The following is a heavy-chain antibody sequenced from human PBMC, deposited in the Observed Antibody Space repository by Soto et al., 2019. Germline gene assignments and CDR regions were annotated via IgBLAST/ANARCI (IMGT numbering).Heavy chain of an antibody. J-gene: IGHJ4*02. CDR2: ISYDGSNK. D-gene: IGHD3-22*01. Sequence: QVQLVESGGGVVQPGRSLRLSCAASGFTFSSYAMHWVRQAPGKGLEWVAVISYDGSNKYYADSVKGRFTISRDNSKNTLYLEMNSLSAEDTAVYYCARVVLSGYHYFDYWGQGTLVTVSS. V-gene: IGHV3-30-3*01. CDR3: ARVVLSGYHYFDY. CDR1: GFTFSSYA.